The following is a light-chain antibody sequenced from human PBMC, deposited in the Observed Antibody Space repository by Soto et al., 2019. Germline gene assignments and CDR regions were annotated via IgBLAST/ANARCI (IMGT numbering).Light chain of an antibody. CDR3: QQYYNTPYT. CDR1: QGVLHRSTNNNY. V-gene: IGKV4-1*01. CDR2: WAS. Sequence: IVMSQSPDSLAVSLGERATINCKSSQGVLHRSTNNNYLAWYQQKPGQPPKLLFYWASTRQSGVPGRFSGSGSETDFTLTISSLQAEDVAVYYCQQYYNTPYTFGQGTKLEIK. J-gene: IGKJ2*01.